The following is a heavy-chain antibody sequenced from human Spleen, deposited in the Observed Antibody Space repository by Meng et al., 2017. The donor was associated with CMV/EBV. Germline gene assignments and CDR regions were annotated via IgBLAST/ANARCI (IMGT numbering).Heavy chain of an antibody. CDR2: ISSSGSTI. Sequence: GGSLRLSCAASGFTFSSYEMNWVRQAPGKGLEWVSYISSSGSTIYYADSVKGRFTISRDNAKNSLYLQMNSLRAEDTAVYYCAREKSPSDFWSGYYMGNWFDPWGQGTLVTVSS. V-gene: IGHV3-48*03. CDR3: AREKSPSDFWSGYYMGNWFDP. CDR1: GFTFSSYE. D-gene: IGHD3-3*01. J-gene: IGHJ5*02.